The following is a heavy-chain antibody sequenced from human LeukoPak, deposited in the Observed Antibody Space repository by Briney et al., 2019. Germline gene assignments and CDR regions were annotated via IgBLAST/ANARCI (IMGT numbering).Heavy chain of an antibody. J-gene: IGHJ4*02. V-gene: IGHV4-31*03. CDR3: ARGNGYGYCFDY. D-gene: IGHD5-18*01. CDR2: IHYSGST. Sequence: SETLSLTCTVSGGSINSGDYYWSWIRQHPGKGLEWIGYIHYSGSTYHNLSLKSRVSISGDTSKNQFSLKLSSVTAADTAVYYCARGNGYGYCFDYWGQGTLVTVSS. CDR1: GGSINSGDYY.